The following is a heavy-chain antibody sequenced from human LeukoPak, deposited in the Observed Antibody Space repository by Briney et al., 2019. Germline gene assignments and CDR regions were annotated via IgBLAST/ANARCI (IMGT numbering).Heavy chain of an antibody. V-gene: IGHV1-2*06. D-gene: IGHD5-18*01. CDR3: AREDTAMVEIDY. CDR2: INPNSGGT. Sequence: ASVKVSCKASGYTFTGYYMHWVRQAPGQGLEWIGRINPNSGGTNYAQKFQGRVTMTRDTSISTAYMELSRLRSDDTAVYYCAREDTAMVEIDYWGQGTLVTVSS. CDR1: GYTFTGYY. J-gene: IGHJ4*02.